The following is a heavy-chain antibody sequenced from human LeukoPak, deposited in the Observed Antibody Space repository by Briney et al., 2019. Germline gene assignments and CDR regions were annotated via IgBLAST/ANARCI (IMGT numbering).Heavy chain of an antibody. CDR1: GGSISSSSYY. CDR2: IYYSGST. V-gene: IGHV4-39*07. D-gene: IGHD6-19*01. CDR3: ARLYSSGWYGISGAFDI. J-gene: IGHJ3*02. Sequence: SETLSLTCTVSGGSISSSSYYWGWIRQPPGKGLEWIGSIYYSGSTYYNPSLKSRVTISVDTSKNQFSLKLSSVTAADTAVYYCARLYSSGWYGISGAFDIWGQGTVVTVSS.